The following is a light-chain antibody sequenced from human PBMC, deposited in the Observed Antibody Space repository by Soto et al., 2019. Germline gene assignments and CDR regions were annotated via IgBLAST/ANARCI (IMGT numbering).Light chain of an antibody. CDR2: AAS. V-gene: IGKV1-8*01. CDR3: QQYYSYPPWT. CDR1: QGISSY. J-gene: IGKJ1*01. Sequence: ALRITQSPSSLSASTGDRVTITCRASQGISSYLAWYQQKPGKAPKLLIYAASTLQSGVPSRFSGSGSGTDFTLTISCLQSEDFATYYCQQYYSYPPWTFGQGTKVDIK.